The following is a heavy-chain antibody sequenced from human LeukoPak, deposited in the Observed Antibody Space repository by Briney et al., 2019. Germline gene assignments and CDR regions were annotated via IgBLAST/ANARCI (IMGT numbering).Heavy chain of an antibody. J-gene: IGHJ4*02. Sequence: GRSLRLSCTASGFTFGDYAMSWVRQAPGKGMEWVGFIRNKAYGGTTEYAASVKGRFSISRDDSKSIAYLQMNSLKTEDTAVYYCTRGSVWGSYRPDYWGQGTLVTVSS. V-gene: IGHV3-49*04. CDR1: GFTFGDYA. CDR2: IRNKAYGGTT. CDR3: TRGSVWGSYRPDY. D-gene: IGHD3-16*02.